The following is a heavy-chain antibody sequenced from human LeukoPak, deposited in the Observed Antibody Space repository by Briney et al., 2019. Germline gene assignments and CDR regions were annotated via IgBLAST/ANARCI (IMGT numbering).Heavy chain of an antibody. D-gene: IGHD3-3*01. CDR2: IIPIFGTA. V-gene: IGHV1-69*05. CDR3: ARAATIFGVVRQNDAFDI. J-gene: IGHJ3*02. CDR1: GGTFSSYA. Sequence: SVKVSCKASGGTFSSYAISWVRQAPGQGLEWMGGIIPIFGTANYAQKFQGRVTITTDESTSTAYMELSSLRSEDTAVYYCARAATIFGVVRQNDAFDIWGQGTMVTVSS.